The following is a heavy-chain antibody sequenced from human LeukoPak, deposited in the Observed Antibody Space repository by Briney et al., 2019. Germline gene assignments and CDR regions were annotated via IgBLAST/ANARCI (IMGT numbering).Heavy chain of an antibody. J-gene: IGHJ4*02. CDR3: ARGGRWLQLSPPFDY. Sequence: SQTLSLTCTVSGGSISSGDYYWSWIRQPPGKGLEWIGEINHSGSTNYNPSLKSRVTISVDTSKNQFSLKLSSVTAADTAVYYCARGGRWLQLSPPFDYWGQGTLVTVSS. D-gene: IGHD5-24*01. V-gene: IGHV4-30-4*08. CDR2: INHSGST. CDR1: GGSISSGDYY.